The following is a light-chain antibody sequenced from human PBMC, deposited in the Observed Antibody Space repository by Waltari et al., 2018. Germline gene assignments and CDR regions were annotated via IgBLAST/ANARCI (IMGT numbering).Light chain of an antibody. V-gene: IGLV1-44*01. CDR2: SNN. J-gene: IGLJ2*01. CDR3: AAWDDSLNGVV. CDR1: TPNIGSNT. Sequence: QSVLTQPPSASGTPGQRVTISCSGSTPNIGSNTVNWYQPLPGTAPKLLINSNNQWPSGVPDRFSGSKSGTSASLAISGLQSEDEADYYCAAWDDSLNGVVFGGETKLTVL.